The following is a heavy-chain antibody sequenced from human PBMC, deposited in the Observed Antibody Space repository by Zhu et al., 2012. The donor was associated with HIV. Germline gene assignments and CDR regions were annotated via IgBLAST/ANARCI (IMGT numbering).Heavy chain of an antibody. CDR1: NDSISIDYFY. CDR2: VYYSGIT. CDR3: ARRTAAAFDF. Sequence: QVQLQESGPGLVKPSETLSLTCTVSNDSISIDYFYWSWIRQPPRKGLEWIGSVYYSGITYYNSPLQSRVSVSVDTSKNQFFLKLTSVTAADTALYWCARRTAAAFDFWGQGIRVT. J-gene: IGHJ4*02. D-gene: IGHD6-13*01. V-gene: IGHV4-39*01.